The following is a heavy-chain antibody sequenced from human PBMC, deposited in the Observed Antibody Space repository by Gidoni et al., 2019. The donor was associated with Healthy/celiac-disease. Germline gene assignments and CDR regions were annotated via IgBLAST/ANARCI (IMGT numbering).Heavy chain of an antibody. CDR3: AAEKDYDLWSGPGACDI. CDR2: IVDGSGKT. D-gene: IGHD3-3*01. V-gene: IGHV1-58*01. CDR1: GFTFTTSA. Sequence: QMQLVQSGPAVQQPVTSVQVSCTASGFTFTTSAVQWVRQARGQRLEWIGWIVDGSGKTNYAQKFQERVTITRDMSTSTAYMELSSLRSEDTAVYYRAAEKDYDLWSGPGACDIWGQGTMVTVSS. J-gene: IGHJ3*02.